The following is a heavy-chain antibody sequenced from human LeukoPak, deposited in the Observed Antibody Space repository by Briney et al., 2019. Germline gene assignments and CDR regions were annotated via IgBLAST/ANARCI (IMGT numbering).Heavy chain of an antibody. CDR3: ARGDTVTHNRYKSSDAFDI. J-gene: IGHJ3*02. CDR2: ISSSSSYT. D-gene: IGHD4-17*01. V-gene: IGHV3-11*03. CDR1: GFTVSSSY. Sequence: KTGGSLRLSCAASGFTVSSSYMSWIRQAPGKGLEWVSYISSSSSYTNYADSVKGRFTISRDNAKNSLYLQMNSLRAEDTAVYYCARGDTVTHNRYKSSDAFDIWGQGTMVTVSS.